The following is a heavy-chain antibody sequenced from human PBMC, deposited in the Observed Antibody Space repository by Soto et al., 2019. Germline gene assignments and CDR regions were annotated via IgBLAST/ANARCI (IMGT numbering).Heavy chain of an antibody. Sequence: SETLSLTCGVSDASISTNNFYWAWIRQPPGKGLEWIGSIFYGGSTYYNPSLKSRLSMSIDTSKNHFSLSLDYVTAADTAVYYCAGLDYNSNGDLRWFDPWGRGTLVPVSS. CDR3: AGLDYNSNGDLRWFDP. CDR2: IFYGGST. CDR1: DASISTNNFY. D-gene: IGHD1-20*01. J-gene: IGHJ5*02. V-gene: IGHV4-39*02.